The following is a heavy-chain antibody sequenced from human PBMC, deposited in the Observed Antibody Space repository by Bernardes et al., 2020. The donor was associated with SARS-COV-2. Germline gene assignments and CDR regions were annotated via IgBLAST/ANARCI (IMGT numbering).Heavy chain of an antibody. Sequence: SLSLSCAGSGFPFSNYGMHGVRQSPGTGLEWVATISYDGSQKKYADSVKGRFTISRDNSKNTLFLQMNSLRAEDTAVHFCAIGAVAGTESFGFWGQGALVTVSS. V-gene: IGHV3-30*03. CDR3: AIGAVAGTESFGF. CDR2: ISYDGSQK. CDR1: GFPFSNYG. J-gene: IGHJ4*02. D-gene: IGHD6-19*01.